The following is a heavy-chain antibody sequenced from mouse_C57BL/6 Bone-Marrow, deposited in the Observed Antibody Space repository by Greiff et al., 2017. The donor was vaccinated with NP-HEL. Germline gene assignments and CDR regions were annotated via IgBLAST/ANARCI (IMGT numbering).Heavy chain of an antibody. J-gene: IGHJ3*01. V-gene: IGHV1-54*01. Sequence: QVQLQQSGAELVRPGTSVKVSCKASGYAFTNYLIEWVKQRPGQGLEWIGVINPGSGGTNYNEKFKGKATLTADKSSSTSYMQLSSLTSEDSAVSFCAMDYDPFAYWGQGTLVTVSA. CDR1: GYAFTNYL. CDR2: INPGSGGT. CDR3: AMDYDPFAY. D-gene: IGHD2-4*01.